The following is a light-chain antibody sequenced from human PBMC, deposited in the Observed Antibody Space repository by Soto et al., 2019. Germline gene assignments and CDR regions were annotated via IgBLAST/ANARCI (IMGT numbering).Light chain of an antibody. J-gene: IGLJ2*01. CDR2: SNN. Sequence: QSVLTQPPSASGTPGQRVTMSCSGSSSNIARNDVAWYLQPPGTAPKLLIHSNNQRPSGVPDRFSGSKSVTSASLAISGLQSEDEADYYCAAWDDSLHGMVFGGGTKLTVL. CDR3: AAWDDSLHGMV. V-gene: IGLV1-44*01. CDR1: SSNIARND.